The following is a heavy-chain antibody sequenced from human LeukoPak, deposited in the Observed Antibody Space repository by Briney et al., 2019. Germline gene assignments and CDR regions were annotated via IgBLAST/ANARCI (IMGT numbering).Heavy chain of an antibody. V-gene: IGHV3-7*01. J-gene: IGHJ4*02. D-gene: IGHD1-14*01. Sequence: PGGSLRLSCAASGFTFSSYAMSWVRQAPGKGLEWVANIKQDGSEKYYVDSVKGRFTISRDNAKNSLYLQMNSLRAEDTAVYYCARTKLGTSAYWGQGTLVTVSS. CDR3: ARTKLGTSAY. CDR1: GFTFSSYA. CDR2: IKQDGSEK.